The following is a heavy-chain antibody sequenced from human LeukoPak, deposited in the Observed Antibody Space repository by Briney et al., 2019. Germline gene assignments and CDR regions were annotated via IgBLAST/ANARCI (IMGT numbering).Heavy chain of an antibody. J-gene: IGHJ4*02. CDR3: ARDLGGPFDY. CDR1: GFTFSSYS. D-gene: IGHD3-16*01. V-gene: IGHV3-21*01. CDR2: ISSSSSYI. Sequence: GGSLRLSCAASGFTFSSYSMNWVRQASGKGLEWVSSISSSSSYIYYADSVKGRFTISRDNAENSLYLQMNSLRAEDTAVYYCARDLGGPFDYWGQGTLVTVSS.